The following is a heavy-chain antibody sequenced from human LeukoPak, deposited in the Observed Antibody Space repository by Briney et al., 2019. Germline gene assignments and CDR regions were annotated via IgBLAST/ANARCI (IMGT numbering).Heavy chain of an antibody. CDR3: AAERIAIFGVGTYFDY. CDR1: GGSISSYY. V-gene: IGHV4-59*01. Sequence: SETLSLTCTVSGGSISSYYWSWIRQPPGKGLEWIGYIYYSGSTNYNPSLKSRVTISVDTSKNQFSLKLSSVTAADAAVYYCAAERIAIFGVGTYFDYWGQGTLVTVSS. CDR2: IYYSGST. D-gene: IGHD3-3*01. J-gene: IGHJ4*02.